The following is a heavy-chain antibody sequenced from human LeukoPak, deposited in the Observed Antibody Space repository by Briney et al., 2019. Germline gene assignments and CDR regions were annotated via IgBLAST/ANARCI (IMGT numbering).Heavy chain of an antibody. D-gene: IGHD3-9*01. CDR1: GYTFTSYT. Sequence: ASVKVSCKSSGYTFTSYTMHWVRQAPGQGLEWMGIIHPSAGSTSYSQKFQGRVTMTTDTSTSTVYMEVSSLRSEDTAVYYCARGGVLRYFDWEGNWGQGTLVTVSS. CDR2: IHPSAGST. J-gene: IGHJ4*02. CDR3: ARGGVLRYFDWEGN. V-gene: IGHV1-46*01.